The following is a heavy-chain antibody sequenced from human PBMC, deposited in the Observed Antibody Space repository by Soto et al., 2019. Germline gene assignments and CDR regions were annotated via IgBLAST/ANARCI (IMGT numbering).Heavy chain of an antibody. CDR2: INHSGST. V-gene: IGHV4-34*01. D-gene: IGHD2-15*01. CDR3: ARARYCSGGSCYRRAFDY. Sequence: QVQLQQWGAGLLKPSETLSLTCAVYGGSFSGYYWSWIRQPPGKGLEWIGEINHSGSTNYNPSLKSRVTISVATSKNQFSLKLSSVTAADTAVYYCARARYCSGGSCYRRAFDYWGQGTLVTVSS. CDR1: GGSFSGYY. J-gene: IGHJ4*02.